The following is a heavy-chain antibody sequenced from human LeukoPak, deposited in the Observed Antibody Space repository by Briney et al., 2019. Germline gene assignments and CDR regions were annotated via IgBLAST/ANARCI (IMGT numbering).Heavy chain of an antibody. Sequence: PSETLSLTCTVSGVSISNDYWNWIRQPPGKGLEWIGDVHHSGGTNCNLSLKSRVTISVDSSKKQISLKLNSVTAADTAVYFCARREASANYFDYWGQGTLVTVSS. V-gene: IGHV4-59*08. CDR2: VHHSGGT. CDR3: ARREASANYFDY. D-gene: IGHD2-21*01. CDR1: GVSISNDY. J-gene: IGHJ4*02.